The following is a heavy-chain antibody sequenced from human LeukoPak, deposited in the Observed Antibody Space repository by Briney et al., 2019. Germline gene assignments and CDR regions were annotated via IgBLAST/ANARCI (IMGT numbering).Heavy chain of an antibody. CDR1: GFTFSDYY. CDR2: ISSSGSTI. Sequence: GGSLRLSCAASGFTFSDYYMSWIRQAPGKGLEWVSYISSSGSTIDYADSVKGRLTISRANAKNSLYLQMNSLTAEARAVISLAKTECDGTGCYCDWGQGTLVTVSS. V-gene: IGHV3-11*04. CDR3: AKTECDGTGCYCD. D-gene: IGHD3-9*01. J-gene: IGHJ4*02.